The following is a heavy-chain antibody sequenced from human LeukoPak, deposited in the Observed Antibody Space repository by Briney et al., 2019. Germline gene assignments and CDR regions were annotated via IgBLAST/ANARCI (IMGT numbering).Heavy chain of an antibody. D-gene: IGHD2-2*01. CDR1: GFTFSSYA. CDR2: ISGSGGST. CDR3: AKGTSWISPYYYMDV. V-gene: IGHV3-23*01. J-gene: IGHJ6*03. Sequence: PGGSLRLSCAASGFTFSSYAMSWVRQAPGRGLEWVSAISGSGGSTYYADSVKGRFTISRDNSKNTLYLQMNSLRAEDTALYYCAKGTSWISPYYYMDVWGTGTRVTVSS.